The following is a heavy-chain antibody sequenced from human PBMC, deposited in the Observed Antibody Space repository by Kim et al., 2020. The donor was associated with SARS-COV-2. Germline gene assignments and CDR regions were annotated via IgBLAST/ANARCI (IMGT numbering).Heavy chain of an antibody. D-gene: IGHD3-10*01. CDR1: GGSFSGYY. J-gene: IGHJ5*02. CDR3: ARGLVGSGLERFDP. CDR2: INHSGST. V-gene: IGHV4-34*01. Sequence: SETLSLTCAVYGGSFSGYYWSWIRQPPGKGLEWIGEINHSGSTNYNPSLKSRVTISVDTSKNQFSLKLSSVTAADTAVYYCARGLVGSGLERFDPWGQGTLVTVSS.